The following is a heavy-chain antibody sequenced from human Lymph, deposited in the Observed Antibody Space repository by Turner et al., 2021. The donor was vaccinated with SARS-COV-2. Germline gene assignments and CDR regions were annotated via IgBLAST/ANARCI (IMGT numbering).Heavy chain of an antibody. J-gene: IGHJ6*02. CDR1: GYTFTSYW. D-gene: IGHD3-10*01. CDR2: ICPGDSDT. V-gene: IGHV5-51*03. Sequence: EVQLVQSGAEVKKPGGSLKIPGRGAGYTFTSYWIGWVRQMPGKGLEWMGIICPGDSDTRYSPSFQGQVTISADKSISTAYLQWSSLKASDSAMYYCARITFYYGSGLYYYYGMDVWGQGTTVTVSS. CDR3: ARITFYYGSGLYYYYGMDV.